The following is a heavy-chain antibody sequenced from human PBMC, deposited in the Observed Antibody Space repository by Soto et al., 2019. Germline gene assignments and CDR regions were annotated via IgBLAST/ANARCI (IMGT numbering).Heavy chain of an antibody. J-gene: IGHJ4*02. D-gene: IGHD1-26*01. CDR3: AREGGIVGATAADY. V-gene: IGHV4-31*03. Sequence: QVQLQESGPGLVKPSQTLSLTCTVSGGSISSGGYYWSWIRQHPGKGLEWIGYIYYSGSTYYNPYLKGRVTIXVXTXXNQFALKLSSVTAADTAVYYCAREGGIVGATAADYWGQGTLVTVSS. CDR1: GGSISSGGYY. CDR2: IYYSGST.